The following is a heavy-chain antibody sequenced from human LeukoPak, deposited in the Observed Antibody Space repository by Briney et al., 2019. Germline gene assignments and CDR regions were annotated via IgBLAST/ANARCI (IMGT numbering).Heavy chain of an antibody. Sequence: GGSLRLSCAASGFTVSSNYMSWVRQAPGKGLEWVSVIYSGGSTYYADSVEGRFTISRDNSKNTLYLQMNSLRAEDTAVYYCARLLAARHFDYWGQGTLVTVSS. V-gene: IGHV3-53*01. CDR1: GFTVSSNY. CDR3: ARLLAARHFDY. D-gene: IGHD6-6*01. J-gene: IGHJ4*02. CDR2: IYSGGST.